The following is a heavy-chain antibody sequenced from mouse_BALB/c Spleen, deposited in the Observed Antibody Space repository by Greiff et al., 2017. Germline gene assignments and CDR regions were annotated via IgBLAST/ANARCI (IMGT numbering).Heavy chain of an antibody. CDR1: GFAFSSYD. V-gene: IGHV5-12-1*01. CDR2: ISSGGGST. CDR3: ARPLGYDVDWYFDV. D-gene: IGHD2-2*01. Sequence: EVMLVESGGGLVKPGGSLKLSCAASGFAFSSYDMSWVRQTPEKRLEWVAYISSGGGSTYYPDTVKGRFTISRDNAKNTLYLQMSSLKSEDTAMYYCARPLGYDVDWYFDVWGAGTTVTVSS. J-gene: IGHJ1*01.